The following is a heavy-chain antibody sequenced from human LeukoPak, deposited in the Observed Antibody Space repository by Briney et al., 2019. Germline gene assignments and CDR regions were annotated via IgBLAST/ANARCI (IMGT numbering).Heavy chain of an antibody. D-gene: IGHD6-19*01. CDR3: ARDGSGWLLTTNWFDP. V-gene: IGHV1-18*01. Sequence: ASVKVSCKASGYTFTSYGISWVRQAPGQGLEWMGWISAYNGNTNYAQKLQGRVTMTTDTSTSTAYMELRSLRSDDTAVYYCARDGSGWLLTTNWFDPWGQGSLVTVSS. J-gene: IGHJ5*02. CDR2: ISAYNGNT. CDR1: GYTFTSYG.